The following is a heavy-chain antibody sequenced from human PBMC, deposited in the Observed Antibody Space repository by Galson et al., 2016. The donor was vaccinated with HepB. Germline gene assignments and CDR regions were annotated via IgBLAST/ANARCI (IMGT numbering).Heavy chain of an antibody. V-gene: IGHV4-39*01. J-gene: IGHJ5*02. Sequence: ETLSLTCTVSGGSISSPYHYWGWIRQSPGKGLEWISSIYHSGSTYYKSSLRSRVTLSLDTSKNQFSLTLNSVTAADTAIYYCARQGIYDFSTGPSPPPFDPWGQGTLVTVSS. D-gene: IGHD3-3*01. CDR1: GGSISSPYHY. CDR3: ARQGIYDFSTGPSPPPFDP. CDR2: IYHSGST.